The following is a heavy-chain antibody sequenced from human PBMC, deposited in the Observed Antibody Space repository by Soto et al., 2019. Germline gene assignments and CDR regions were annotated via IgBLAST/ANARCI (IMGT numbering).Heavy chain of an antibody. CDR3: GLCLSSTSCPEDY. V-gene: IGHV1-18*01. CDR2: ISAYNGNT. D-gene: IGHD2-2*01. CDR1: GYTFTNYG. J-gene: IGHJ4*02. Sequence: ASVKVSCKASGYTFTNYGITWVRQAPGQGLEWMGWISAYNGNTNYAQKLQGRVTMTTDTSTSTAYMELRSLRSDDTAVYYCGLCLSSTSCPEDYWGQATLVTVSS.